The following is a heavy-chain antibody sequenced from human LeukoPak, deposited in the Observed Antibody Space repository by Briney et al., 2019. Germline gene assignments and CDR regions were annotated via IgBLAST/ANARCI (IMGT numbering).Heavy chain of an antibody. CDR3: ARVTRGDGYSDYYYMDV. V-gene: IGHV1-18*01. Sequence: ASVKVSCKASGYTFTSYGISWVRQAPGQGLEWMGWISAYNGNTNYAQKLQGRVTMTTDTSTSTAYMELSSLRSDDTAVYYCARVTRGDGYSDYYYMDVWGKGTTVTVSS. CDR2: ISAYNGNT. D-gene: IGHD5-18*01. J-gene: IGHJ6*03. CDR1: GYTFTSYG.